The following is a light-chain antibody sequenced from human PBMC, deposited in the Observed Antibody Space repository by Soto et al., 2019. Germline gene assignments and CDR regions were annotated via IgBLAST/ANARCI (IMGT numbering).Light chain of an antibody. V-gene: IGKV1-5*01. Sequence: DTQMTPSPSTLSASVGDRVTITCRASQSIGSWLAWYQQKPGKAPKLLVYDASTLESRVPSRFSGSGSGTECTVTISNLQPDDFATSSCLQYNIYPGTFGQGTKVETK. CDR3: LQYNIYPGT. CDR2: DAS. CDR1: QSIGSW. J-gene: IGKJ1*01.